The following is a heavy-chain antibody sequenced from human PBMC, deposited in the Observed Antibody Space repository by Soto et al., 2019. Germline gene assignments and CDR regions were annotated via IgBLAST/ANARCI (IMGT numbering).Heavy chain of an antibody. CDR1: GFTFSSYG. D-gene: IGHD3-22*01. J-gene: IGHJ4*02. Sequence: PGGSLRLSCAASGFTFSSYGMHWVRQAPGKGLEWVAVISYDGSNKYCADSVKGRFTISRDNSKNTLYLQMNSLRAEDTAVYYCAKQITMIVVAPVDYWGQGTLVTVSS. CDR2: ISYDGSNK. CDR3: AKQITMIVVAPVDY. V-gene: IGHV3-30*18.